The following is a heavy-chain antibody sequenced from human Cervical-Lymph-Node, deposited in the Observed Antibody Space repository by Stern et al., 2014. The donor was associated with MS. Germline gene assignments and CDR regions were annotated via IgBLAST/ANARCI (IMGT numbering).Heavy chain of an antibody. CDR3: ARELVARVRGASNY. CDR2: IRNSNSTI. V-gene: IGHV3-48*01. D-gene: IGHD3-10*01. J-gene: IGHJ4*02. CDR1: GFTFSTYS. Sequence: EVQLVESGGGLEQPGGSLRLSCAGSGFTFSTYSMNWVRQAPGKGLEWVSSIRNSNSTIYYADSVKGRFTISRDNAKNSLYLQMNNLRAEDTAVYYCARELVARVRGASNYWGQGTLVTVSS.